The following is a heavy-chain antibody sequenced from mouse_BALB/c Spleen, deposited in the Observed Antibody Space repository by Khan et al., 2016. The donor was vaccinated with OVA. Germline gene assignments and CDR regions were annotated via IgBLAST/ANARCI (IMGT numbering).Heavy chain of an antibody. Sequence: EVQLQESGAELVKPGASVKLSCTASGFNIKDTYMHWVKQRPEQGLEWIGRIDPANGNTQYDPKFQGKATITADTSSNTDYLQLSSLTSEDNAVYYCALRGDIYDAYYGYAMDYWGQGTSVTVSS. CDR1: GFNIKDTY. J-gene: IGHJ4*01. CDR2: IDPANGNT. V-gene: IGHV14-3*02. D-gene: IGHD2-3*01. CDR3: ALRGDIYDAYYGYAMDY.